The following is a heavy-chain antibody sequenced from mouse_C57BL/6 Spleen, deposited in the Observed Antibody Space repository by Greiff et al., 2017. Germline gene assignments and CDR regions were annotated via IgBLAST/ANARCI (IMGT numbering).Heavy chain of an antibody. J-gene: IGHJ3*01. CDR1: GYTFTSYT. CDR2: INPSSGYT. D-gene: IGHD2-3*01. CDR3: ARSYDGYYEGFAY. V-gene: IGHV1-4*01. Sequence: VQLQESGAELARPGASVEMSCKASGYTFTSYTMHWVKQRPGQGLEWIGYINPSSGYTKYNQKFKDKATLTADKSSSTAYMQLSSLTSEDSAVYYCARSYDGYYEGFAYWGQGTLVTGSA.